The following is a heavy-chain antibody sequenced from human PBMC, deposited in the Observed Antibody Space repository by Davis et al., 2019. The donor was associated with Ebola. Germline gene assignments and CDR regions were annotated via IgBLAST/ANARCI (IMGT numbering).Heavy chain of an antibody. CDR3: ARGGRRYFDHNWFDP. D-gene: IGHD3-9*01. CDR2: IYSSVST. V-gene: IGHV4-59*08. Sequence: PSETLSPTCSLPGGSISSYYWNWIRQPPGKGLEWIGYIYSSVSTTYNPPLKTRVTISVDTSKNQFSLKLSSVTAADTPVYYYARGGRRYFDHNWFDPWGQGTLVTVSS. CDR1: GGSISSYY. J-gene: IGHJ5*02.